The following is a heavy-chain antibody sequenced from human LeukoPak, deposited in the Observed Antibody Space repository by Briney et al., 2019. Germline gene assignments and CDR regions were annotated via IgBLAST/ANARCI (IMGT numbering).Heavy chain of an antibody. CDR1: GFTFSSYA. D-gene: IGHD6-13*01. Sequence: GGSLRLSCAAFGFTFSSYAMHWVRQAPGKGLEWVAVISYDGSNKYYADSVKGRFTISRDNSKNTLYLQMNSLRAEDTAVYYCARDPNREQQLETGGFDYWGQGTLVTVSS. CDR3: ARDPNREQQLETGGFDY. CDR2: ISYDGSNK. J-gene: IGHJ4*02. V-gene: IGHV3-30-3*01.